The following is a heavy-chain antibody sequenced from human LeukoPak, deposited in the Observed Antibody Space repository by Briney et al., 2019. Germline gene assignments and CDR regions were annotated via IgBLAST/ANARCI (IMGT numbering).Heavy chain of an antibody. J-gene: IGHJ3*02. CDR2: IKQGGSET. V-gene: IGHV3-7*01. CDR3: AREIESLDI. CDR1: GFTFSSYW. Sequence: PGGSLRLSCAASGFTFSSYWMSWVRQAPGKGLEGVAYIKQGGSETYYVDSVRVRFTISRDDAQNSLSLHMNSLRAEDTGVYACAREIESLDIWGQGTMVSVSS.